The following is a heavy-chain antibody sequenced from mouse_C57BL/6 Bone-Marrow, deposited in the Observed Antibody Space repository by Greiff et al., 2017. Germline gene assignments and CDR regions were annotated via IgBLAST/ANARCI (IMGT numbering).Heavy chain of an antibody. V-gene: IGHV5-6*01. CDR1: GFTFSSYG. D-gene: IGHD4-1*01. CDR2: ISSGGSYT. J-gene: IGHJ2*01. CDR3: ARLTLDY. Sequence: EVQVVESGGDLVKPGGSLTLSCAASGFTFSSYGMSWVRQTPDKRLEWVATISSGGSYTYYPDSVKGRFTISRDNAKNTLYLQMSSLKSEDTAMYYCARLTLDYWGQGTTLTVSS.